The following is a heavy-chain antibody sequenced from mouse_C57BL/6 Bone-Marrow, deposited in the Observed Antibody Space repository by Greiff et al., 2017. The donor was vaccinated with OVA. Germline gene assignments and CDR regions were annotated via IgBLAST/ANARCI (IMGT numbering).Heavy chain of an antibody. CDR1: GYTFTSYW. Sequence: VQLQQPGTELVKPGASVKLSCKASGYTFTSYWMHWVKQRPGQGLEWIGNINPCNGGTNYNEKFKSKATLTVDKSSSTAYMQLSSLTSEDSAVYDGARRCSSGSAWFAYWGQGTLVTVSA. V-gene: IGHV1-53*01. J-gene: IGHJ3*01. CDR3: ARRCSSGSAWFAY. D-gene: IGHD3-2*02. CDR2: INPCNGGT.